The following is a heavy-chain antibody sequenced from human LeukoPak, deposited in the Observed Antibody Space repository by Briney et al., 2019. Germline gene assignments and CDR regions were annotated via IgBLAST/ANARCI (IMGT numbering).Heavy chain of an antibody. D-gene: IGHD1-26*01. Sequence: PGGSLRLSCAASGFTVSTNYMSWVRQAPGKGLEWVSVIYSGGSTYNADSVKGRFTTSRDNSKNTLYLQMNSLRAEDTAVYYCARSVGVGATGFFDYWGQGTLVTVSS. V-gene: IGHV3-53*01. CDR1: GFTVSTNY. J-gene: IGHJ4*02. CDR3: ARSVGVGATGFFDY. CDR2: IYSGGST.